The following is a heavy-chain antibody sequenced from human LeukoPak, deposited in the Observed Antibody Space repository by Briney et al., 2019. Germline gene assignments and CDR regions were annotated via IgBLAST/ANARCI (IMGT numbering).Heavy chain of an antibody. CDR3: ARDYFDTSGSISSIYGLDV. CDR1: GYSFTSYD. V-gene: IGHV1-8*01. J-gene: IGHJ6*02. CDR2: MNTNSGNT. D-gene: IGHD3-22*01. Sequence: ASVKVSCNASGYSFTSYDINWVRQATGQGLEWMGWMNTNSGNTGYAPKFQGRLTMTRDTSIGTAYMELSSLRSEDTAVYYCARDYFDTSGSISSIYGLDVWGQGTTVTVSS.